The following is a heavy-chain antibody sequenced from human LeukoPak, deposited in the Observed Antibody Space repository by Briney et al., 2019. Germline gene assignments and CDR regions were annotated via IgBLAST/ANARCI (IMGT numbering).Heavy chain of an antibody. J-gene: IGHJ5*02. Sequence: SETLSLTCTVSGGSISSYYWSWIRQPPGKGLEWIGYIYHSGSTYYNPSLKSRVTISVDRSKNQFSLKLSSVTAADTAVYYCARSPTYYDILTGYFPYNWFDPWGQGTLVTVSS. CDR2: IYHSGST. CDR3: ARSPTYYDILTGYFPYNWFDP. D-gene: IGHD3-9*01. CDR1: GGSISSYY. V-gene: IGHV4-59*12.